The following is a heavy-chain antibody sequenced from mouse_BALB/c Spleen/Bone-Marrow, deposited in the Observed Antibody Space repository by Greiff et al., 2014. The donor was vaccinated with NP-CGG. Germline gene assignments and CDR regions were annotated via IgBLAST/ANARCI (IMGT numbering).Heavy chain of an antibody. D-gene: IGHD2-2*01. CDR2: IYPGNSDT. Sequence: EVKLVESGTVLARPGASVKMSCKASGYSFTSYWMHWVKQRPVQGLEWIGAIYPGNSDTSYNQKFKGKAKLTAVTSASTAYMELSSLTNEDSAVYYCTNGYDYYAMDYWGQGTSVSVSS. CDR1: GYSFTSYW. J-gene: IGHJ4*01. V-gene: IGHV1-5*01. CDR3: TNGYDYYAMDY.